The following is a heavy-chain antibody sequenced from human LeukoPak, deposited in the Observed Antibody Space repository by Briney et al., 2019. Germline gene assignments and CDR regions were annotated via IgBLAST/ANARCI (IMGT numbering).Heavy chain of an antibody. J-gene: IGHJ3*02. Sequence: GGSLRLSCAASGFTFSSYSMNWVRQAPGKGREWVSYISSSSSTIYYADSVKGRFTISRDNAKNSLYLQMNSLRDEDTAVYYCARVDYIWGSYRAYDAFDIWGQGTMVTVSS. CDR2: ISSSSSTI. V-gene: IGHV3-48*02. CDR3: ARVDYIWGSYRAYDAFDI. CDR1: GFTFSSYS. D-gene: IGHD3-16*02.